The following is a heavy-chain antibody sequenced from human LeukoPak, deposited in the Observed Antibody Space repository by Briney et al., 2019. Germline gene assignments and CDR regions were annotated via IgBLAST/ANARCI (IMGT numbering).Heavy chain of an antibody. D-gene: IGHD5-18*01. V-gene: IGHV3-30*02. CDR1: GFTFSSYG. CDR2: IRYDGSNK. J-gene: IGHJ3*02. CDR3: AKDQISGYSYGLDNDAFDI. Sequence: PGGSLRLSCAASGFTFSSYGMHWVRQAPGKGLEWVAFIRYDGSNKYYADSVKGRFTISRDNSKNTLYLQMNSLRAEDTAVYYCAKDQISGYSYGLDNDAFDIWGQGTMVTVSS.